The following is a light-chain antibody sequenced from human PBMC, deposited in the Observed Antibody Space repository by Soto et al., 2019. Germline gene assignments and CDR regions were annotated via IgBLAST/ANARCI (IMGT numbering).Light chain of an antibody. CDR3: QQGYNTFWT. J-gene: IGKJ1*01. V-gene: IGKV1-39*01. Sequence: DIQMTQSPSSLSASVGDIVTVTCRASQSIGTSLNWYQQKAGKAPRVLISAASRLQSGVPSRFSGSGSGTHFTLTISGLQPEDSATYYCQQGYNTFWTFGQGTKVDNK. CDR1: QSIGTS. CDR2: AAS.